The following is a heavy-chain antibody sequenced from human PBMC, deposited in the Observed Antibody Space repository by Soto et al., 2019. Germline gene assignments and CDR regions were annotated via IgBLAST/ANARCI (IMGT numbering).Heavy chain of an antibody. V-gene: IGHV1-18*01. CDR2: ISAYNGNT. J-gene: IGHJ4*02. Sequence: QVQLVQSGAEVKKPVASVKVSCKASGYTFTSYGISWVRQAPGQGLEWMGWISAYNGNTNYAQKLQGRVTMTTDTSTSTAYMELRSLRSDDTAVYYCARGHLSYCSSTSCLPHFDYWGQGTLVTVSS. CDR1: GYTFTSYG. D-gene: IGHD2-2*01. CDR3: ARGHLSYCSSTSCLPHFDY.